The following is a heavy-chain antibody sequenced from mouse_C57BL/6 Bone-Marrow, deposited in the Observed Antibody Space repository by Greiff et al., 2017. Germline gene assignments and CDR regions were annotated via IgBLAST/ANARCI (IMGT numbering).Heavy chain of an antibody. J-gene: IGHJ2*01. D-gene: IGHD2-1*01. CDR2: INPYNGGT. CDR1: GYTFTDYY. Sequence: EVQLQESGPVLVKPGASVKMSCKASGYTFTDYYMNWVKQSHGKSLEWIGVINPYNGGTSYNQKFKGKATLTVDKSSSTAYMELSSLTSEDSAVYYCARWHGNFDYWGQGTTLTVSS. V-gene: IGHV1-19*01. CDR3: ARWHGNFDY.